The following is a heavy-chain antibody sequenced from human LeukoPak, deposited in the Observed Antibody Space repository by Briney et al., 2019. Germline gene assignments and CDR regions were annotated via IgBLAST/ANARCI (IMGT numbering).Heavy chain of an antibody. CDR2: IKEDGSEK. J-gene: IGHJ6*02. CDR3: ARDQGGNSFDYYYGMDV. V-gene: IGHV3-7*01. D-gene: IGHD4-23*01. Sequence: PGGSLRLSCVVSGFTFSRYWMNWIRQAPGKGLEWVANIKEDGSEKHYVDSVKGRFTISRDNAKQSLNLEMNSLRDEDTAVYYCARDQGGNSFDYYYGMDVWGQGTTVTVSS. CDR1: GFTFSRYW.